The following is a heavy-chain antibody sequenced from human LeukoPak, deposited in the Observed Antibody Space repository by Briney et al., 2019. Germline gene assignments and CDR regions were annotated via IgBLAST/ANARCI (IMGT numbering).Heavy chain of an antibody. J-gene: IGHJ4*02. CDR1: GYTFTTSW. V-gene: IGHV5-51*01. CDR2: IYAGNSDA. D-gene: IGHD5-24*01. Sequence: GESLKISCQGFGYTFTTSWIGWVRQLPGKGLEWMAIIYAGNSDAKYSPSFQGQVSISTDRSISTAYLHWSSLKASDTAKYYYAIINHPDGRVYWGQGTLVTVSS. CDR3: AIINHPDGRVY.